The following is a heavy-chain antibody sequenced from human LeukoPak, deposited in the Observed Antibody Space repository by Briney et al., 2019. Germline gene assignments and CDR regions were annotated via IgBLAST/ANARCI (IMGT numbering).Heavy chain of an antibody. V-gene: IGHV1-2*02. D-gene: IGHD3-16*01. CDR2: INPNSGGT. Sequence: ASVKVSCKASGYTFTGYYMHWVRQAPGQGLEGMGWINPNSGGTNYAQKFQGRVTMTRDTSISTAYMELSSLRSEDTAVYYCARQYYDYVWGTHPYYFDYWGQGTLVTVSS. CDR3: ARQYYDYVWGTHPYYFDY. CDR1: GYTFTGYY. J-gene: IGHJ4*02.